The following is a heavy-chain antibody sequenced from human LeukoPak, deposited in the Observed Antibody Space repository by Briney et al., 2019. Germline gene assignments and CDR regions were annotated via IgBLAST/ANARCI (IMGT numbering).Heavy chain of an antibody. CDR2: INHSGST. CDR3: ANSRDGYSVDY. CDR1: GGSFSGYY. V-gene: IGHV4-34*01. Sequence: SETLSLTCAVYGGSFSGYYWSWIRQPPGKGLEWIGEINHSGSTNYNPSLKSRVTISVDTSKNQFSLKLSTVTAADTAVYYCANSRDGYSVDYWGQGTLVTVSS. D-gene: IGHD5-24*01. J-gene: IGHJ4*02.